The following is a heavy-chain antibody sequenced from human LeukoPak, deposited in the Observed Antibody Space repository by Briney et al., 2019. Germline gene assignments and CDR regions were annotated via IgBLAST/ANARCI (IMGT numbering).Heavy chain of an antibody. V-gene: IGHV1-2*06. J-gene: IGHJ5*02. CDR1: GYTFTGYY. D-gene: IGHD5-18*01. Sequence: ALVKVSCKASGYTFTGYYMHWVRQAPGQGLEWMGRINPNSGGTNYAQKFQGRVTMTRDTSISTAYMELSRLRSDDTAMYYCASSGGYSYGYHSWGQGTLVSVSS. CDR3: ASSGGYSYGYHS. CDR2: INPNSGGT.